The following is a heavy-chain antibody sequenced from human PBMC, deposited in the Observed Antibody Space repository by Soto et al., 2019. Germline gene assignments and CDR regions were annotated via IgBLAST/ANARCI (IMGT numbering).Heavy chain of an antibody. Sequence: SLKISCAASGFTFRRYGTHWVRQVPGKGLEWVAVISYDGSNKYYADSVKGRFTISRDNSKNTLYLQMNSLRAEDTAVYYCAKLYDSSGPEYGMDVWGQGTTVTDSS. V-gene: IGHV3-30*18. CDR3: AKLYDSSGPEYGMDV. CDR2: ISYDGSNK. J-gene: IGHJ6*02. CDR1: GFTFRRYG. D-gene: IGHD3-3*01.